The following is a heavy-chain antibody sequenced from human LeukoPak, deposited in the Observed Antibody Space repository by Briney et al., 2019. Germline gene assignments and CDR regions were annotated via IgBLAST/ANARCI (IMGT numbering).Heavy chain of an antibody. CDR3: ARDRPGHSYGEVDY. V-gene: IGHV3-21*01. Sequence: GGSLRLSCAASGFTFSSYSMNWVRQAPGKGLEWVSSISSSSSYIYYADSVKGRFTISRDNAKNSLYLQMNSLRAEDTAVYYCARDRPGHSYGEVDYWGQGTLVTVSS. CDR2: ISSSSSYI. D-gene: IGHD5-18*01. CDR1: GFTFSSYS. J-gene: IGHJ4*02.